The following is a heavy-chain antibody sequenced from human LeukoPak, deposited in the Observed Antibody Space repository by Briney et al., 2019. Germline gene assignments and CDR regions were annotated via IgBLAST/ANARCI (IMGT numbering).Heavy chain of an antibody. Sequence: SETLSLTCTVSGGSISSGGYYWSWIRQHPGKGLEWIGYIYYSGSTYYNPSLKSRVTISVDTSKNQFSLKLSSVTAADTAVYYCARGRTYYDILTGHFDYWGQGTLVTVSS. D-gene: IGHD3-9*01. V-gene: IGHV4-31*03. J-gene: IGHJ4*02. CDR1: GGSISSGGYY. CDR3: ARGRTYYDILTGHFDY. CDR2: IYYSGST.